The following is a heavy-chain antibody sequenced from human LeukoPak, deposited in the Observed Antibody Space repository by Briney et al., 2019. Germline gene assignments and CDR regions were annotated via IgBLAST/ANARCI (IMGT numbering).Heavy chain of an antibody. CDR2: ISSSSSYI. J-gene: IGHJ4*02. CDR3: ARAGGVVPAARFDY. CDR1: GFTFSSYS. D-gene: IGHD2-2*01. Sequence: PGGSLRLSCAASGFTFSSYSMNWVRQAPGRGLEWVSSISSSSSYIYYADSVKGRFTISRDNAKNSLYLQMNSLRAEDTAVYYCARAGGVVPAARFDYWGQGTLVTVSS. V-gene: IGHV3-21*01.